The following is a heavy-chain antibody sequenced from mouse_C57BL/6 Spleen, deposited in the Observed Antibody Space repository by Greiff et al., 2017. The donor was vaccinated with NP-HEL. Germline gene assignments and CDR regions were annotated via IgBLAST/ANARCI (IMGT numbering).Heavy chain of an antibody. CDR2: IDPENGDT. Sequence: EVQLQQSGAELVRPGASVKLSCTASGFNIKDDYMHWVKQRPEQGLEWIGWIDPENGDTEYASKFQGKATITADTSSNTAYLQLSSLTSEDTAVYYCTTWYYGSSPAWFAYWGQGTLVTVSA. CDR3: TTWYYGSSPAWFAY. V-gene: IGHV14-4*01. J-gene: IGHJ3*01. CDR1: GFNIKDDY. D-gene: IGHD1-1*01.